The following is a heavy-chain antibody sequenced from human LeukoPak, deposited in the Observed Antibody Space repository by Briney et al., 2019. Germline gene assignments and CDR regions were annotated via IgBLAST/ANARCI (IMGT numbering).Heavy chain of an antibody. V-gene: IGHV1-18*01. Sequence: ASVKVSCKASGYTFTSYGITWVRQAPGQGLEWMGWISAYNGNTNYAQKLQGRVTMTTDPSTSTAYMELRSLRSDDTAVYYCARDYYDNSGYYSHSGGYWGQGTLVTVSS. D-gene: IGHD3-22*01. CDR2: ISAYNGNT. CDR1: GYTFTSYG. CDR3: ARDYYDNSGYYSHSGGY. J-gene: IGHJ4*02.